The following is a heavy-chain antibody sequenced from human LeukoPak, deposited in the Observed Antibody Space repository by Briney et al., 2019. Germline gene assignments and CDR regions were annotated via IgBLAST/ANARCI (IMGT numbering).Heavy chain of an antibody. CDR1: GDSVSSNSAS. J-gene: IGHJ4*02. V-gene: IGHV6-1*01. CDR2: TYYRSKWYN. CDR3: ARGPSRYSGNKGGLFDY. D-gene: IGHD1-26*01. Sequence: SQTLSLTCVISGDSVSSNSASWNWIRQSPSRGLEWLGRTYYRSKWYNDYAVSVKSRITINPDTSKNQFSLQLNSVTPEDTAVYYCARGPSRYSGNKGGLFDYWGQGTLVTVSS.